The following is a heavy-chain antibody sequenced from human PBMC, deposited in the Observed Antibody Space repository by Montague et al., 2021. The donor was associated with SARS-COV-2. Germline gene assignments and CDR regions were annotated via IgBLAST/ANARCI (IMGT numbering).Heavy chain of an antibody. J-gene: IGHJ4*02. CDR2: IYYSGST. D-gene: IGHD6-13*01. CDR1: GGSVSSGGSY. V-gene: IGHV4-61*08. Sequence: SETLSLTCTVSGGSVSSGGSYWSWIRQPPGKGLEWIGYIYYSGSTNYXPSLKSRVTISLDTSKNQFSLKLTSVTAADTAVYYCARVSLAAAATRSDYWGQGTLVTVSS. CDR3: ARVSLAAAATRSDY.